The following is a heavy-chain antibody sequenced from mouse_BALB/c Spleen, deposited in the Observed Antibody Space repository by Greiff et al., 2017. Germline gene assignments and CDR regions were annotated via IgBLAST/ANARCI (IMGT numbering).Heavy chain of an antibody. D-gene: IGHD2-2*01. CDR3: NAAYGYGYAMDY. CDR2: IDPENGDT. V-gene: IGHV14-4*02. J-gene: IGHJ4*01. CDR1: GFNIKDYY. Sequence: EVQLQQSGAELVRSGASVKLSCTASGFNIKDYYMHWVKQRPEQGLEWIGWIDPENGDTEYAPKFQGKATMTADTSSNTAYLQLSSLTSEDTAVYYCNAAYGYGYAMDYWGQGTSVTVSS.